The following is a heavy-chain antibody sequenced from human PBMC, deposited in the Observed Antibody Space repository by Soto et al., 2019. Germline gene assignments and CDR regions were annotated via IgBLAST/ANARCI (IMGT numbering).Heavy chain of an antibody. CDR2: ISYDGSNK. D-gene: IGHD6-19*01. J-gene: IGHJ6*02. CDR3: ASSFHSGWYGTPFYYHYGMYV. Sequence: QVQLVESGGGVVQPGRSLRLSCAASGFTFSSYAMHWVRQAPGKGLEWVAVISYDGSNKYYADSVKGRLTISRDNSKNSLYLQMNSLRAEATAVYYCASSFHSGWYGTPFYYHYGMYVSAQVNTVTVSS. V-gene: IGHV3-30-3*01. CDR1: GFTFSSYA.